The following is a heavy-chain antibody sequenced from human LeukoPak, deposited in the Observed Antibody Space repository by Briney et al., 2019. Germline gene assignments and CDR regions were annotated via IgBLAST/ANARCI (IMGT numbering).Heavy chain of an antibody. Sequence: GASVKVSCKASGGTFSSYAISWVRQAPGQGLEWMGRIIPIFGTANYAQKLQGRVTMTTDTSTSKAYMELRSLRSDDTAVYYCARDSTDIVVVPAAIHSSPMDVWGKGTTVTVSS. V-gene: IGHV1-69*05. J-gene: IGHJ6*03. CDR2: IIPIFGTA. D-gene: IGHD2-2*02. CDR1: GGTFSSYA. CDR3: ARDSTDIVVVPAAIHSSPMDV.